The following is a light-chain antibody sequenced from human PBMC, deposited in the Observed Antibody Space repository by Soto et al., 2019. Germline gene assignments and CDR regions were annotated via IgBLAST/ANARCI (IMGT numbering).Light chain of an antibody. Sequence: QSALTQPPSVSGAPGQRVTISCTGSSSNIGAGYDVHWYQQLPGTAPKLLIYGNSNRPSGVPDRFSGSKSGTSASLAITGLQAEDESYYYCQSSDSCPSGSYVFGTGTIVTVL. V-gene: IGLV1-40*01. CDR3: QSSDSCPSGSYV. J-gene: IGLJ1*01. CDR2: GNS. CDR1: SSNIGAGYD.